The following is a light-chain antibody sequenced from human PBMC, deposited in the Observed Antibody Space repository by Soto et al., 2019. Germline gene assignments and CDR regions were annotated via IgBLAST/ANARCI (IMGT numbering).Light chain of an antibody. Sequence: QSVLTQPPSASGTPGQRVTISCSGSSSNIGSNTVNWYQQLPGTAPKLLIYSNNQRPSGVPDRFSGSKSGTSASLAISGLQSVDEADYYCAAWDDSLNGYVFGNGTKVTVL. CDR2: SNN. V-gene: IGLV1-44*01. CDR3: AAWDDSLNGYV. J-gene: IGLJ1*01. CDR1: SSNIGSNT.